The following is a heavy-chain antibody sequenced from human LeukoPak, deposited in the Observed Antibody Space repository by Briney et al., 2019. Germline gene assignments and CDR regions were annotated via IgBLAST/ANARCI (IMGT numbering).Heavy chain of an antibody. Sequence: GGSLRLSCAASGFTFSSYAMNWVRQAPGKGLEWVSACGTSGDTYYADSVRGRFTISRDNAKNTVYLQMSSLRAEDTAVYYCARVEVPYDDYSKGIYYYYMDVWGKGTTVTVSS. V-gene: IGHV3-23*01. CDR1: GFTFSSYA. CDR3: ARVEVPYDDYSKGIYYYYMDV. J-gene: IGHJ6*03. D-gene: IGHD4-11*01. CDR2: CGTSGDT.